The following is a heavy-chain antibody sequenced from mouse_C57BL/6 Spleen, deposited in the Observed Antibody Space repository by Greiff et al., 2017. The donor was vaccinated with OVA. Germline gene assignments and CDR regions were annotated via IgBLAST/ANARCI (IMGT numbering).Heavy chain of an antibody. CDR3: ARGDYYGSSYLC. CDR1: GYTFTSYW. CDR2: IHPNSGST. J-gene: IGHJ2*01. Sequence: VQLQQPGAELVKPGASVKLSCKASGYTFTSYWMNWVKQRPGQGLEWIGMIHPNSGSTNYNEKFQSKATLTVDKSSSTAYMQLSSLTSEDSAVYYGARGDYYGSSYLCWGQGTTLTVSS. V-gene: IGHV1-64*01. D-gene: IGHD1-1*01.